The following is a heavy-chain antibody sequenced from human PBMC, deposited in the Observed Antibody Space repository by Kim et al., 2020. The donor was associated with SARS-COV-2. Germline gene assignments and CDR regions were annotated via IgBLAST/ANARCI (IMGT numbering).Heavy chain of an antibody. J-gene: IGHJ3*02. CDR2: T. D-gene: IGHD2-15*01. V-gene: IGHV4-39*01. CDR3: AKHLAHRLNDI. Sequence: TYYNPTLKSRVTISVDTSKNQFSLKLSSVAAADTAVYYCAKHLAHRLNDIWGQGTMVTVSS.